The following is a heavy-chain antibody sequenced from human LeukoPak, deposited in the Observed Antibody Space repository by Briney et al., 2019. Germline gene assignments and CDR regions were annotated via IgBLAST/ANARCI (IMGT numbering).Heavy chain of an antibody. CDR3: ARGGFYDILTGYSHPFDY. J-gene: IGHJ4*02. V-gene: IGHV3-21*04. CDR1: GFTLSSYS. D-gene: IGHD3-9*01. Sequence: PGGSLRLSCAASGFTLSSYSMNWVRQAPGKGLEWVSSISRSSAYIYCADSVKGRFTISRDNSKNTLYLQMNSLRAEDTAVYYCARGGFYDILTGYSHPFDYWGQGTLVTVSS. CDR2: ISRSSAYI.